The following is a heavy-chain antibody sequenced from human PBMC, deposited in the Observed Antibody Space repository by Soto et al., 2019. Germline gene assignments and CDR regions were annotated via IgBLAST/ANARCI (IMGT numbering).Heavy chain of an antibody. CDR1: GYTSNSSE. CDR2: MNPNSGNT. V-gene: IGHV1-8*01. CDR3: ATQIAVAGTSTTTFDP. Sequence: ASATVSCRDSGYTSNSSEKNWVRQATGQRLEWMGWMNPNSGNTGYAQKFQGRVTMTRNTSISTAYMELSSLRSEDTAVYYCATQIAVAGTSTTTFDPWGQGTLVTVSS. D-gene: IGHD6-19*01. J-gene: IGHJ5*02.